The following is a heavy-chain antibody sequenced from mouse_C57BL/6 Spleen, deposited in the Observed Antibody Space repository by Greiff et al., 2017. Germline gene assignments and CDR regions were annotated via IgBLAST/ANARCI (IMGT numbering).Heavy chain of an antibody. D-gene: IGHD2-2*01. V-gene: IGHV1-52*01. CDR3: ARRAYGYDWYFDV. J-gene: IGHJ1*03. Sequence: VKLQQPGAELVRPGSSVKLSCKASGYTFTSYWMHWVKQRPIQGLEWIGNIDPSDSETHYNQKFKDKATLTVDKSSSTAYMQLSSLTSEDAAVYYCARRAYGYDWYFDVWGTGTTVTVSS. CDR2: IDPSDSET. CDR1: GYTFTSYW.